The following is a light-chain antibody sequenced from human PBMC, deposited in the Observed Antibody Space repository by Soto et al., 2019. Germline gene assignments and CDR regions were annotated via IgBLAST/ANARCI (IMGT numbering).Light chain of an antibody. Sequence: EIVMTQSPATLSVSPGERVTLSCRASQSVSSSLAWYQQKPGQAPRLLIYGASTRAIGIPGRFSGSGSETEFTRTISSLQSEDFAVYYCQQYNNWWTFGQGTKVETK. CDR2: GAS. CDR1: QSVSSS. CDR3: QQYNNWWT. J-gene: IGKJ1*01. V-gene: IGKV3-15*01.